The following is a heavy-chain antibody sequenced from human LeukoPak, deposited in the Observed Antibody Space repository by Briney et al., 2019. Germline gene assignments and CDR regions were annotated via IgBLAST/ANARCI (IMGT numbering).Heavy chain of an antibody. J-gene: IGHJ4*02. V-gene: IGHV1-2*02. CDR1: GYTFTDYY. CDR2: MNPDSGGT. D-gene: IGHD3-16*01. Sequence: ASVKVSCKASGYTFTDYYIHWVRQAPGQGLEWMGWMNPDSGGTNYAQKFKGRVTMTRDTSINTAYVDLRRLTSDDTAIYYCTTRGGDTLMRTEAFDYWGLGTLVTVSS. CDR3: TTRGGDTLMRTEAFDY.